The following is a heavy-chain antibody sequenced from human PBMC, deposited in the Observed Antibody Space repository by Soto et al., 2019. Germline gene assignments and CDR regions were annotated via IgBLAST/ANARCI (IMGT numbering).Heavy chain of an antibody. V-gene: IGHV4-4*07. Sequence: AETLSLTCTVSGVAISGYYCTFIRQPAGKGLEWIGRMYISGSTNYNPSLKSRVTMSVDTFKNQFSLRLTSVTAADTAVYYCAGDQINQNAFDVWGQGILVTV. CDR3: AGDQINQNAFDV. CDR1: GVAISGYY. J-gene: IGHJ3*01. CDR2: MYISGST.